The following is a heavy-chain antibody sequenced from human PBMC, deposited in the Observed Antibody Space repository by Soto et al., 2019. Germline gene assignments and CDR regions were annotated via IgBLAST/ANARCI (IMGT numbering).Heavy chain of an antibody. CDR3: LKEVLDRYDSSGYLAPAFDV. J-gene: IGHJ3*01. Sequence: GGSLRLSCTVSGFIFSHYGMHWVRQAPGKGLEWVAVISFDGSNEHYADSVKGRFTISRDNSRSTLYLQMNSLRAEDTAVYYCLKEVLDRYDSSGYLAPAFDVWGQGTMVTVSS. CDR1: GFIFSHYG. CDR2: ISFDGSNE. V-gene: IGHV3-30*18. D-gene: IGHD3-22*01.